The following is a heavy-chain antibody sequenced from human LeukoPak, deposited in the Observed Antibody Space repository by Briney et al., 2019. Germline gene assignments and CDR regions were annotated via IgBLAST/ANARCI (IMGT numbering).Heavy chain of an antibody. CDR2: TIPIFGTA. CDR1: GGTCSSYA. Sequence: SVKVSCKASGGTCSSYAISWVRQAPGQGLEWMGGTIPIFGTANYAQKFQGRVTITTDESTSTAYMELISLRCEGTAVYYCARARAMRAAFDIWGQGTMVTVSS. CDR3: ARARAMRAAFDI. V-gene: IGHV1-69*05. J-gene: IGHJ3*02.